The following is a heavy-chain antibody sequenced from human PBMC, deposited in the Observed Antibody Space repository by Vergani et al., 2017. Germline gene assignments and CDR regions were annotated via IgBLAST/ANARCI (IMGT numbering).Heavy chain of an antibody. CDR2: INHSGST. J-gene: IGHJ6*03. Sequence: QVQLQQWGAGLLKPSETLSLTCAVYGGSFSGYYWSWIRQPPGKGLEWIGEINHSGSTNYNPALKSRGTISVDTSKNQFSLKLSSVTAADTAVYYCASGVSSSWYYYYYYMDVWGKGTTVTVSS. V-gene: IGHV4-34*01. CDR1: GGSFSGYY. D-gene: IGHD6-13*01. CDR3: ASGVSSSWYYYYYYMDV.